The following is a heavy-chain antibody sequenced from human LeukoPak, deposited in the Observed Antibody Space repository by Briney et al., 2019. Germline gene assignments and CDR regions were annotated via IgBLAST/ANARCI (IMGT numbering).Heavy chain of an antibody. J-gene: IGHJ4*02. CDR3: ARHYQLDY. CDR1: GFIFSSHW. Sequence: PGGSLRLSCAVSGFIFSSHWMFWVRQVPGKGLEWVSQINNDGCSTTYADSVKGRFTISRDNAKNTLYLQMNSLRAEDTAVYFCARHYQLDYWGQGTLVTVSS. D-gene: IGHD1-1*01. V-gene: IGHV3-74*01. CDR2: INNDGCST.